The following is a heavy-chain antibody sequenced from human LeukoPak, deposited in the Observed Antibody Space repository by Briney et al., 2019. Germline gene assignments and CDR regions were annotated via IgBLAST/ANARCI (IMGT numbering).Heavy chain of an antibody. CDR2: IYTSGST. CDR3: AREGYCSGGSCYYFDY. V-gene: IGHV4-4*07. CDR1: GDSISRYY. D-gene: IGHD2-15*01. J-gene: IGHJ4*02. Sequence: PSETLSLTCTVSGDSISRYYWSWIRQPAGKGLEWIGHIYTSGSTNYNTSRKSRVIMSVDTSNNQFSLKLSSVTAADTAVYYGAREGYCSGGSCYYFDYWGQGTLVTVSS.